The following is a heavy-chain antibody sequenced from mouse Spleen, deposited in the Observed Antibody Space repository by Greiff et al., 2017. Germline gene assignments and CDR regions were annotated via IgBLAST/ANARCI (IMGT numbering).Heavy chain of an antibody. J-gene: IGHJ2*01. CDR3: ARELGRRGDY. D-gene: IGHD4-1*01. V-gene: IGHV5-17*01. CDR1: GFTFSDYG. Sequence: EVKLVESGGGLVKPGGSLKLSCAASGFTFSDYGMHWVRQAPEKGLEWVAYISSGSSTIYYADTVKGRFTISRDNAKNTLFLQMTRLRSEDTAMYYCARELGRRGDYWGQGTTLTVSS. CDR2: ISSGSSTI.